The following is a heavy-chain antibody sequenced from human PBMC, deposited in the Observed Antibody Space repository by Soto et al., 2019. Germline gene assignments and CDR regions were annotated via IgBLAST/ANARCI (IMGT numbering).Heavy chain of an antibody. D-gene: IGHD4-17*01. CDR1: GFTFSSHS. J-gene: IGHJ4*02. V-gene: IGHV3-48*02. Sequence: PVWSLRLSCTASGFTFSSHSMNWVRQAPGKGLEWVSYISSSSTTIYYADSVEGRFTISRDNAKNSLYLQMNSLRDEDTAVYYCWRQTHPRSYDFGDDDPHACYSWCQETLV. CDR3: WRQTHPRSYDFGDDDPHACYS. CDR2: ISSSSTTI.